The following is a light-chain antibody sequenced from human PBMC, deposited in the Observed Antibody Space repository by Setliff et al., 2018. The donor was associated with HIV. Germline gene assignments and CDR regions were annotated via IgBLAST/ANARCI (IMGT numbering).Light chain of an antibody. CDR3: SSFTSSDTVV. CDR1: GSDVGAYNY. CDR2: EVS. V-gene: IGLV2-14*01. Sequence: QSALTQPASVSGSPGQSIAISCTGTGSDVGAYNYVSWYQQHPGKAPKVIIYEVSNRPSGVSNRFSGSKSGNTASLTISGPQAEDEGDYCCSSFTSSDTVVFGGGTKVTVL. J-gene: IGLJ2*01.